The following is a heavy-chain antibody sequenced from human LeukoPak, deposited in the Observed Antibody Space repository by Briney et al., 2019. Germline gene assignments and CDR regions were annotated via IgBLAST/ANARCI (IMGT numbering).Heavy chain of an antibody. D-gene: IGHD3-3*01. V-gene: IGHV3-21*01. CDR3: ARDVGGFFGVVTFDI. J-gene: IGHJ3*02. Sequence: GGSLRLSCAASGFTFSSYSMNWVRQAPGKGLEWVSSISSSSSYIYYADSVKGRFTISRDNAKNSLYLQMNSLRAEDTAVYYCARDVGGFFGVVTFDIWGQGTMVTVSS. CDR1: GFTFSSYS. CDR2: ISSSSSYI.